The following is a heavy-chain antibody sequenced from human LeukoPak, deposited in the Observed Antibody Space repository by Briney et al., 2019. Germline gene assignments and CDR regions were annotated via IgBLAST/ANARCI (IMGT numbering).Heavy chain of an antibody. J-gene: IGHJ4*02. CDR3: ARGADSGYSSDN. Sequence: GGSLRLSCAASGFTFSSYAMSWVRQAPGKGLEWVSRINSDGRSTNYADSVKGRFTISRDNAKNTLYLQMNSLRAEDTAAYYCARGADSGYSSDNWGQGTLVSVSS. CDR2: INSDGRST. CDR1: GFTFSSYA. D-gene: IGHD3-9*01. V-gene: IGHV3-74*01.